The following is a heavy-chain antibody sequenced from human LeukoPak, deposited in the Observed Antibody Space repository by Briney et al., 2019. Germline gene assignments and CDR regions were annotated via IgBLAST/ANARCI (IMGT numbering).Heavy chain of an antibody. Sequence: GRSLRLSCAASGFTFDDYAMHWVRQAPGKGLEWVSAISGSGGSTYYADSVKGRFTISRDNSKNTLYLQMNSLRAEDTAVYYCAKYLVVPYFQHWGQGTLVTVSS. CDR2: ISGSGGST. CDR3: AKYLVVPYFQH. CDR1: GFTFDDYA. D-gene: IGHD2-15*01. J-gene: IGHJ1*01. V-gene: IGHV3-23*01.